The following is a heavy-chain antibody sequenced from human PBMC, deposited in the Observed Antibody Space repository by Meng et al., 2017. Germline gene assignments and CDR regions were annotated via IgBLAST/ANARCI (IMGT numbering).Heavy chain of an antibody. V-gene: IGHV3-73*01. Sequence: GEFLKISCAASGFIFSGSDIHWVRQASGEGLEWVGRIITKTNNYATAYAASVKGRFTISSDDSLTTAYLQMNSLRSEDTALYYCTVYITGHIWGRGTMVTVSS. D-gene: IGHD6-19*01. CDR3: TVYITGHI. CDR1: GFIFSGSD. CDR2: IITKTNNYAT. J-gene: IGHJ3*02.